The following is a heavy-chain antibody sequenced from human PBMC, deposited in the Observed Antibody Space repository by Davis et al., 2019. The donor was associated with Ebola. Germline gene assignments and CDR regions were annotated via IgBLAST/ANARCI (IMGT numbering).Heavy chain of an antibody. CDR1: GFTFSTYS. CDR2: ISSDSDYI. V-gene: IGHV3-21*01. Sequence: LKISCAVSGFTFSTYSMSWVRQAPGKGLEWVSSISSDSDYIYYADSAKGRFTISRDNAKNSLYLQMNSLRAEDTAVYYCARDRPLDFFFGDYYGMDVWGQGTTVTVSS. D-gene: IGHD3-16*01. CDR3: ARDRPLDFFFGDYYGMDV. J-gene: IGHJ6*02.